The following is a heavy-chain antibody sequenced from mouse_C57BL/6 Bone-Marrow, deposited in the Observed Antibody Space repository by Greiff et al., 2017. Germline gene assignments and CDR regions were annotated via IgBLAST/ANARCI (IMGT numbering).Heavy chain of an antibody. D-gene: IGHD2-1*01. CDR1: GYTFTSYW. Sequence: QVQLQQPGAELVKPGASVKLSCKASGYTFTSYWMHWVKQRPGQGLEWIGMIHPNSGSTNYNEKFKGKATLTVDKSSSTAYMQLSSLTSEHSAVYYCAPLLAWFAYWGQGTVVTVSA. CDR3: APLLAWFAY. J-gene: IGHJ3*01. V-gene: IGHV1-64*01. CDR2: IHPNSGST.